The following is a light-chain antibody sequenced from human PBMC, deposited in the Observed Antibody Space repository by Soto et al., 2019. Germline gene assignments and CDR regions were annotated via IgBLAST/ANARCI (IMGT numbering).Light chain of an antibody. Sequence: DIHITQFPSTLSTSVGDSVPITCRASQSIGSWLAWYQQKPGKAPKLLIYGASSLESGVPSRFSGSGSGTEFTLTISSLQPDDFATYYCQQYNSYSVAFGQGTKV. CDR1: QSIGSW. CDR2: GAS. CDR3: QQYNSYSVA. V-gene: IGKV1-5*01. J-gene: IGKJ1*01.